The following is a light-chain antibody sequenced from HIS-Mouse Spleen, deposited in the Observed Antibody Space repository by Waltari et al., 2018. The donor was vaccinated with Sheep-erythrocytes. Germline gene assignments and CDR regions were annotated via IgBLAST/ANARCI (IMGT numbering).Light chain of an antibody. CDR3: SSYTSSSTQV. Sequence: QSALTQPASVSGSPGQSITISCTGTSSDVGGYNYVSWYQPPPGKAPKLMIYEVSNRPSGVSNRFSGSKSGNTASLTISGLQAEDEADYYCSSYTSSSTQVFGGGTKLTVL. V-gene: IGLV2-14*01. CDR1: SSDVGGYNY. CDR2: EVS. J-gene: IGLJ2*01.